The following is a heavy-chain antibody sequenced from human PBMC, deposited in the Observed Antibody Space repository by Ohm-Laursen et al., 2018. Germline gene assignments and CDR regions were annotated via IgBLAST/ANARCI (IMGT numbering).Heavy chain of an antibody. Sequence: SETLSLTCAVYGGSFSGYYWSWIRQPPGKGLEWIGYIYYSGSTYYNPSLKSRVTISVDTSKNQFSLKLSSVTAADTVVYYCARGADYWGQGTLVTVSS. CDR2: IYYSGST. J-gene: IGHJ4*02. CDR3: ARGADY. CDR1: GGSFSGYY. V-gene: IGHV4-34*09.